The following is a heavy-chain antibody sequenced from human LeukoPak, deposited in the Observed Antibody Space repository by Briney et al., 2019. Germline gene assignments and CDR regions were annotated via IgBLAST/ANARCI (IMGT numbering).Heavy chain of an antibody. CDR3: ANGENVYYYDSSGYYLPFDY. Sequence: GGSLRLSCAASKFTFSSFAVNWVRQAPGKGLEWVSAITRSGGSTYYADSVKGRFTISRDNSKNTLYLQMNSLRAEDTAVYYCANGENVYYYDSSGYYLPFDYWGQGTLVTVSS. CDR1: KFTFSSFA. D-gene: IGHD3-22*01. V-gene: IGHV3-23*01. J-gene: IGHJ4*02. CDR2: ITRSGGST.